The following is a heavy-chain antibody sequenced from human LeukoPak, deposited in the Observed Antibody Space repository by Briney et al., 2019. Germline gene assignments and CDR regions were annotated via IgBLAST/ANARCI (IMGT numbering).Heavy chain of an antibody. CDR3: ARGDNGYCSGGSCYSPRI. CDR2: VYYTGSS. V-gene: IGHV4-59*01. Sequence: PSENLSLTCTVSGGSISNYYWSWIRQPPGKGLEWIGYVYYTGSSNSNPSLKSRVTISLDTSKNQFSLKLSSVTAADTAVYYCARGDNGYCSGGSCYSPRIWGQGTMVTVSS. D-gene: IGHD2-15*01. CDR1: GGSISNYY. J-gene: IGHJ3*02.